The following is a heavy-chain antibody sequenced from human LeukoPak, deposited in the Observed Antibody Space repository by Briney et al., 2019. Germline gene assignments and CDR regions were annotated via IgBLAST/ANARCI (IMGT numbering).Heavy chain of an antibody. CDR2: INPNSGGT. CDR1: GYTFTGYY. CDR3: ARDQWERLGYFDL. D-gene: IGHD1-26*01. V-gene: IGHV1-2*02. J-gene: IGHJ2*01. Sequence: ASVKVSCKASGYTFTGYYMHWERQAPGQGLEWMGWINPNSGGTNYAQKFQGRVTMTRDTSISTAYMELSRLRSDDTAVYYCARDQWERLGYFDLWGRGTLVTVSS.